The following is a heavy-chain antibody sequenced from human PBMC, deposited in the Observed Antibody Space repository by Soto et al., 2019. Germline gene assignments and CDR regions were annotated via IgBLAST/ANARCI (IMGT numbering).Heavy chain of an antibody. CDR1: GYAFSNYY. CDR2: INPSGGSP. V-gene: IGHV1-46*01. D-gene: IGHD2-15*01. CDR3: ARDGRGSGGQYYFDY. J-gene: IGHJ4*02. Sequence: ASVKVSCNASGYAFSNYYIHWVGQAPGQGLEWMGVINPSGGSPSYAQKFLGRVTVTRHASTSTVYMELRSLRSEDTAIYYCARDGRGSGGQYYFDYWGQGTLVTVSS.